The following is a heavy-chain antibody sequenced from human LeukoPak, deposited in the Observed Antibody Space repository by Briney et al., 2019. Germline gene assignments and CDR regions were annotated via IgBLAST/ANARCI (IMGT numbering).Heavy chain of an antibody. J-gene: IGHJ4*02. CDR1: GFTFSSYW. Sequence: PGGSLRLSCAVSGFTFSSYWMHWVRQAPGKGLVWVSHINSDGSSTNYADSVKGRFTISRDNAKNTLYLQMNSLRAEDTAVYYCAKDLQPHCSSTSCYGYYWGQGTLVTVSS. D-gene: IGHD2-2*01. CDR3: AKDLQPHCSSTSCYGYY. CDR2: INSDGSST. V-gene: IGHV3-74*01.